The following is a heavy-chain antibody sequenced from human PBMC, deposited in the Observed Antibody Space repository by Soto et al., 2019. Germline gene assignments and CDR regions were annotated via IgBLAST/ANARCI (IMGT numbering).Heavy chain of an antibody. CDR2: IYYSGST. V-gene: IGHV4-31*03. D-gene: IGHD5-12*01. CDR1: GGSISSGGYY. J-gene: IGHJ5*02. CDR3: ARAEGGGYDHRWFDP. Sequence: QVQLQESSPGLVKPSQTLSLTCTVSGGSISSGGYYWSWIRQHPVKGLEWIGYIYYSGSTYYNPSLKSRVTISVDTSKNQFSLKLSSVTAADTAVYYCARAEGGGYDHRWFDPWGQGTLVTVSS.